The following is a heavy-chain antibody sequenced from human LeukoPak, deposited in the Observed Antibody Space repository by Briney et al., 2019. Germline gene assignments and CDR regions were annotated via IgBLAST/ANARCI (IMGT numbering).Heavy chain of an antibody. J-gene: IGHJ6*02. Sequence: PGGSLRLSCAASGFTFSSYDMHWVRQATGRGLEWVSAIGTAGDTYYPGSVKGRFTISRENAKNSLYLQMNSLRAGDTAVYYCARVRGGYCSGGSCYRYYYYGMDVWGQGTTVTVSS. V-gene: IGHV3-13*01. D-gene: IGHD2-15*01. CDR1: GFTFSSYD. CDR2: IGTAGDT. CDR3: ARVRGGYCSGGSCYRYYYYGMDV.